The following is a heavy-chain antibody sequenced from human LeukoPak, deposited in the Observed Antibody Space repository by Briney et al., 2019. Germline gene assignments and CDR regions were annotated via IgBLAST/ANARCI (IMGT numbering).Heavy chain of an antibody. CDR1: GYTFISYG. CDR3: ARVDDDLDAFDL. J-gene: IGHJ3*01. Sequence: ASVKVSCKASGYTFISYGISWVRQAPGQGLEWMGWISVYTGRTNYAQKLQGRVTMTTDTSTSTAYMELSSLRSEDMAVYYCARVDDDLDAFDLWGQGTLVTVSS. V-gene: IGHV1-18*03. CDR2: ISVYTGRT. D-gene: IGHD3-3*01.